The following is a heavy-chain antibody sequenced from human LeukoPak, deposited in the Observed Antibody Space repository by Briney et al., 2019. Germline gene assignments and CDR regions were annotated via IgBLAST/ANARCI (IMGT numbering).Heavy chain of an antibody. CDR2: IYSGGST. CDR1: GFTVSSNY. D-gene: IGHD2-21*02. V-gene: IGHV3-66*01. Sequence: GGSLRLSCAASGFTVSSNYMSWVRQAPGKGLEWVSVIYSGGSTYYADSVKGRFTISRDNSKNTLYLQMNSLRAEDTAVYYCAKAPRAYCGGDCYPFDYWGQGTLVTVSS. J-gene: IGHJ4*02. CDR3: AKAPRAYCGGDCYPFDY.